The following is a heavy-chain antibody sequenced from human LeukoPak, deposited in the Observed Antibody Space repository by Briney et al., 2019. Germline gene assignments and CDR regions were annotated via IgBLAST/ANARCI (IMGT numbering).Heavy chain of an antibody. CDR3: ARTRSALLDQLHGSGSYYTFDY. Sequence: ASVKVSCKVSGYTLTELSMHWVRQAPGKGLEWMGGFDPEDGETIYAQKFQGRVTMTEDTSTDTAYMELSSLRSEDTAVYYCARTRSALLDQLHGSGSYYTFDYWGQGTLVTVSS. CDR2: FDPEDGET. V-gene: IGHV1-24*01. D-gene: IGHD3-10*01. CDR1: GYTLTELS. J-gene: IGHJ4*02.